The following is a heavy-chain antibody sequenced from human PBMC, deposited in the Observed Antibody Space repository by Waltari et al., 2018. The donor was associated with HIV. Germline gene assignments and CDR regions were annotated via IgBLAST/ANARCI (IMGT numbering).Heavy chain of an antibody. J-gene: IGHJ4*02. CDR3: AKYLDCSGTSCYTPYFDY. Sequence: EVQLLESGGGLVQPGGSLRVSCAASGCICCSYSFSRVRQAPGKGLEWVSAITGRGGGTYYADSVKGRFTFSRDNSQNTLYLQMNSLRAEDTAVYYCAKYLDCSGTSCYTPYFDYWGQGTLVTVSP. V-gene: IGHV3-23*01. CDR2: ITGRGGGT. D-gene: IGHD2-2*02. CDR1: GCICCSYS.